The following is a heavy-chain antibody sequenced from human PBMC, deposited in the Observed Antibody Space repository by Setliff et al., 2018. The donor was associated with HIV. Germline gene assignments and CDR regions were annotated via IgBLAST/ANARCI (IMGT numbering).Heavy chain of an antibody. Sequence: ASVKVSCKVSGYTLTELSRHWVRQAPGKGLEWMGGFDPEDGNTIYAQKFQGRVTMTADTSTDTAYMELSSLRSEDTAVYYCARDWRSGYDLNFDYWGQGTLVTVSS. J-gene: IGHJ4*02. CDR2: FDPEDGNT. D-gene: IGHD5-12*01. CDR1: GYTLTELS. CDR3: ARDWRSGYDLNFDY. V-gene: IGHV1-24*01.